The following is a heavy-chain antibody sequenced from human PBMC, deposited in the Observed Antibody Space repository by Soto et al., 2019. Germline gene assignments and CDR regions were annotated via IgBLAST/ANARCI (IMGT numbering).Heavy chain of an antibody. CDR1: GYTFTSYG. D-gene: IGHD3-22*01. CDR3: ARDRFPSIVVVITGGFDY. Sequence: GASVKVSCKASGYTFTSYGISWVRQAPGQGLEWMGWISAYNGNTNYAQKLQGRVTMTTDTSTSTAYMELRSLRSDDTAVYYCARDRFPSIVVVITGGFDYWGQGTLVTVSS. V-gene: IGHV1-18*01. CDR2: ISAYNGNT. J-gene: IGHJ4*02.